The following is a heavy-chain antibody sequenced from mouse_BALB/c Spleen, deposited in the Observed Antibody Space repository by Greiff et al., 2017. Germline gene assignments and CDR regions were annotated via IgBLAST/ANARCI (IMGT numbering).Heavy chain of an antibody. Sequence: EVQVVESGGGLVKPGGSLKLSCAASGFTFSSYAMSWVRQTPEKRLEWVATISSGGSYTYYPDSVKGRFTISRDNAKNTLYLQMSSLRSEDTAMYYCARSSSYYGSSYAMDYWGQGTSVTVSS. CDR1: GFTFSSYA. CDR3: ARSSSYYGSSYAMDY. J-gene: IGHJ4*01. V-gene: IGHV5-9-3*01. CDR2: ISSGGSYT. D-gene: IGHD1-1*01.